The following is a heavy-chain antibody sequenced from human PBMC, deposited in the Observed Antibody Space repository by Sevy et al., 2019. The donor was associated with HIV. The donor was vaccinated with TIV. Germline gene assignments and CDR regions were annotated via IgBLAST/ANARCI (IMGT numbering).Heavy chain of an antibody. CDR1: GFPVSSNY. CDR2: IYSDGST. V-gene: IGHV3-66*01. CDR3: ARGKSGYGYGLAY. J-gene: IGHJ4*02. Sequence: GGSLRLSCAASGFPVSSNYMSWVRQAPGKGLEWVSVIYSDGSTYHADSVKGRFTISRDNSKNTLYLQMNSLRVEDTAVYYCARGKSGYGYGLAYWGQGTLVTVSS. D-gene: IGHD5-18*01.